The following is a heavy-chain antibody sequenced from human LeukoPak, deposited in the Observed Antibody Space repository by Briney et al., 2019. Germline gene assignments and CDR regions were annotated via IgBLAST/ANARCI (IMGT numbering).Heavy chain of an antibody. CDR3: ARMRSSTSPFDY. CDR1: GYSFTTYW. CDR2: IYPGDSDT. D-gene: IGHD2-2*01. Sequence: GESLKISCKGSGYSFTTYWIGWVRQMPGIGLEWMGIIYPGDSDTRYSPSFQGQVTISVDRSTSTAYLQWSSLKASDTAIYYCARMRSSTSPFDYWGQGALVTVPS. J-gene: IGHJ4*02. V-gene: IGHV5-51*01.